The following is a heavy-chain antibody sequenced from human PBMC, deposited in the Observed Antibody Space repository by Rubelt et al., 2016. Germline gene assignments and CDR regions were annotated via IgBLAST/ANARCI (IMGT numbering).Heavy chain of an antibody. D-gene: IGHD3-3*01. J-gene: IGHJ5*02. V-gene: IGHV4-38-2*02. CDR1: GYSISSGYY. CDR3: ASADYDFWSGSDRNWFDP. Sequence: QVQLQESGPGLVKPSETLSLTCTVSGYSISSGYYWGWIRQPPGMGLEWIGSIYHSGRTYYNPSLKSRVTISVDTSKNQFSRKLSSVTAADTAVYYCASADYDFWSGSDRNWFDPWGQGTLVTVSS. CDR2: IYHSGRT.